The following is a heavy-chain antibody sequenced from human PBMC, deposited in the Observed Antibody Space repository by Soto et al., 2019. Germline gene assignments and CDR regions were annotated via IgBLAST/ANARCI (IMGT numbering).Heavy chain of an antibody. CDR2: IYHSGST. CDR3: ARVPSSPRNWFDP. Sequence: QVQLQESGPGLVKPSGTLSLTCAVSSGSISSSNWWSWVRQPPGKGLEWIGEIYHSGSTNYNPSLKRRVTISVAKSKNQFSLKLSSVTAADTAVYYCARVPSSPRNWFDPWGQGTLVTVSS. D-gene: IGHD6-13*01. V-gene: IGHV4-4*02. J-gene: IGHJ5*02. CDR1: SGSISSSNW.